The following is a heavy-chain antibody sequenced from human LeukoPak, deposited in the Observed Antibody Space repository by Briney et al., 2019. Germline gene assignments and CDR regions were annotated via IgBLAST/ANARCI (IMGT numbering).Heavy chain of an antibody. D-gene: IGHD5-12*01. CDR1: GGSISSSSYY. CDR2: IYYSGST. J-gene: IGHJ4*02. Sequence: PSETLSLTCTVSGGSISSSSYYWGWIRQPPGKGLEWIGSIYYSGSTYYNPSLKSRVTISVDTSKNQFSLKLSSVTAADTAVYYCAREGGRYVPYYFDYWGQGTLVTVSS. CDR3: AREGGRYVPYYFDY. V-gene: IGHV4-39*02.